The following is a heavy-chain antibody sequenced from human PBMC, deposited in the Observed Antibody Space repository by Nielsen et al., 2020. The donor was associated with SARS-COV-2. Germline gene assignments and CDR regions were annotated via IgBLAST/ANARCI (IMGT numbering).Heavy chain of an antibody. V-gene: IGHV3-48*04. CDR1: GFTFSSYS. D-gene: IGHD2-15*01. CDR2: ISSSSSTI. CDR3: AKSGYCNGGICYSTEYFQD. J-gene: IGHJ1*01. Sequence: GGSLRLSCAASGFTFSSYSMNWVRQAPGKGLEWVSYISSSSSTIYYADSLKGRFTISRDNAKNSLYLQMNNLRAEDTAIYYCAKSGYCNGGICYSTEYFQDWGQGTLVTVSS.